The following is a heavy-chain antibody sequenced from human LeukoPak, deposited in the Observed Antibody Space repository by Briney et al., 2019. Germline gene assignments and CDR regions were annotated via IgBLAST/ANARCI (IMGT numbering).Heavy chain of an antibody. J-gene: IGHJ4*02. D-gene: IGHD7-27*01. CDR2: IYYSGTT. CDR1: GGSISSYY. V-gene: IGHV4-59*01. Sequence: SETLSLTCTVSGGSISSYYWSWIRQPPGKGLEWIGYIYYSGTTNYNPSLKSRVIISVDTSKNQSSLKVNSVTAADTAVYYCARGPHWDPHFDYWGQGTLVTVSS. CDR3: ARGPHWDPHFDY.